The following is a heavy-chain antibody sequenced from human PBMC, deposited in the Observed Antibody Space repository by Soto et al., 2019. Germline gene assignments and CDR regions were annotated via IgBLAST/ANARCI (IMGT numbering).Heavy chain of an antibody. CDR1: GDWFTGYY. Sequence: ASVKLSCEASGDWFTGYYLHWVRQALGQGLEWMGWIYPDSGGTNYAPKFRGWVTMTRDTSIRTAYMELSGLKSDDTAVYFCVRAETFYPGNTFDYWGQGALVTVSS. CDR3: VRAETFYPGNTFDY. J-gene: IGHJ4*02. D-gene: IGHD1-1*01. CDR2: IYPDSGGT. V-gene: IGHV1-2*04.